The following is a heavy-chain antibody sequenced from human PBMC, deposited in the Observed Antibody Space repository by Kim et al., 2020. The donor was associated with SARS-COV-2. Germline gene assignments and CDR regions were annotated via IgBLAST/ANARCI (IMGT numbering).Heavy chain of an antibody. D-gene: IGHD3-3*02. Sequence: GGSLRLSCAASGFTFSSYSMNWVRQAPGKGLEWVSYISSSSSTIYYADSVKGRFTISRDNAKNSLYLQMNSLRDEDTAVYYCAREDEENPLDYYGMDAWGQGTTVTVSS. CDR2: ISSSSSTI. CDR3: AREDEENPLDYYGMDA. J-gene: IGHJ6*02. V-gene: IGHV3-48*02. CDR1: GFTFSSYS.